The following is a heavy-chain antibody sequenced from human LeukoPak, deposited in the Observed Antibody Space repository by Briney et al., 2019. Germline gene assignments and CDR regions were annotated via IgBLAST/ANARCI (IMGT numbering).Heavy chain of an antibody. Sequence: SETLSLTCTVSGGSISSSSYYWGWIRQPPGKGLEWIGSIYYSGSTYYNPSLKSRVTISVDTSKNQISLKLSSVTAADTAVYYCARPIYSGSYRHAFDIRGQGTMVTVSS. V-gene: IGHV4-39*01. CDR1: GGSISSSSYY. J-gene: IGHJ3*02. CDR3: ARPIYSGSYRHAFDI. CDR2: IYYSGST. D-gene: IGHD1-26*01.